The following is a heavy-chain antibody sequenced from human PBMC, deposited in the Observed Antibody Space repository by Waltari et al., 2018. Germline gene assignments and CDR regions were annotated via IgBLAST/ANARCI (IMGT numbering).Heavy chain of an antibody. CDR2: ISYDGSNK. CDR1: GFTLRSYV. Sequence: QVQLVGSGGGVVQPGRSLRLSCAASGFTLRSYVIAWGRQAPGKGLEWVEVISYDGSNKYYADSVKGRFTISRDNSKNTLYLQMNSLRAEDTAVYYCAKGTYFLTIFGVTITDLWGQGTLVTVSS. D-gene: IGHD3-3*01. CDR3: AKGTYFLTIFGVTITDL. V-gene: IGHV3-30*18. J-gene: IGHJ5*02.